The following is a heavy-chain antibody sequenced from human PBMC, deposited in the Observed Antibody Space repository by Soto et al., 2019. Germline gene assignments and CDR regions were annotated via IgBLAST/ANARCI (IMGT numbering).Heavy chain of an antibody. D-gene: IGHD6-13*01. V-gene: IGHV4-59*01. CDR3: ARYRAIAAAGRGYYYYGMDV. CDR1: GGSISSYY. Sequence: SETLSLTCTVSGGSISSYYWSWIRQPPGKGLEWIGYIYYSGSTNYNPSLKSRVTISVDTPKNQFSLKLSSVTAADTAVYYCARYRAIAAAGRGYYYYGMDVWGQGTTVTVSS. CDR2: IYYSGST. J-gene: IGHJ6*02.